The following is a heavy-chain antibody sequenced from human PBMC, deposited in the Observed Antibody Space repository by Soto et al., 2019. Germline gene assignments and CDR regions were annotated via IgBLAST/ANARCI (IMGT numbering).Heavy chain of an antibody. D-gene: IGHD6-6*01. J-gene: IGHJ5*02. CDR2: IIPVFGSP. V-gene: IGHV1-69*05. Sequence: GASVKVSCKTSGGTFNSYGISWVRQAPGQGLEWMGEIIPVFGSPNYAQKFQGRVTITTDEATNTAYLELISLRSEDTAVYFCARHVEYSISSWFDPWGQGTLVTVSS. CDR1: GGTFNSYG. CDR3: ARHVEYSISSWFDP.